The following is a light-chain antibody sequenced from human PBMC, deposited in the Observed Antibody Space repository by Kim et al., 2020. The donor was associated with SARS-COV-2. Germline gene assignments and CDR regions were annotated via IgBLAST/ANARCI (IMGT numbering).Light chain of an antibody. CDR1: KSLVYSSRNTY. V-gene: IGKV2-30*01. Sequence: PAFISCRTSKSLVYSSRNTYLNWCQQRPGQPPRRLIYEVSNRDTGVPDRFSGSGSGTDFTLTISRVEAEDVGVYYCMQGTHWPWTFGQGTKVDIK. J-gene: IGKJ1*01. CDR2: EVS. CDR3: MQGTHWPWT.